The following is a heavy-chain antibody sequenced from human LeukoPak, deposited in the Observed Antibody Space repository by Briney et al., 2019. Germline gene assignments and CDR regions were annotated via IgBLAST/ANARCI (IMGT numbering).Heavy chain of an antibody. CDR1: GFTFSSYA. CDR3: ARNSGYDPRWVIFDAFDI. D-gene: IGHD5-12*01. V-gene: IGHV3-23*01. CDR2: ISGSGGST. J-gene: IGHJ3*02. Sequence: PGGSLRLSCAASGFTFSSYAMSWVRQAPGKGLEWVSAISGSGGSTYYADSVKGRFTISRDNSKNTLYLQMNSQRAEDPAVYYCARNSGYDPRWVIFDAFDIWGQGTMVPVSS.